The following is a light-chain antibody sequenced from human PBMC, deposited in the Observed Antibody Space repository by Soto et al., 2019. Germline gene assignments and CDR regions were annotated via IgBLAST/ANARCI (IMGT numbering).Light chain of an antibody. Sequence: DLVLTQSPDSLAVSLGERATINCKSSQSVLYSSNNKNYLAWYQQKPGQPPKLLIYWASTRESGVPDRFSGSGSGTDFTLAIDSLQPEDFATYYCQQSYSRVTFGQGTKVDI. CDR1: QSVLYSSNNKNY. V-gene: IGKV4-1*01. CDR3: QQSYSRVT. J-gene: IGKJ1*01. CDR2: WAS.